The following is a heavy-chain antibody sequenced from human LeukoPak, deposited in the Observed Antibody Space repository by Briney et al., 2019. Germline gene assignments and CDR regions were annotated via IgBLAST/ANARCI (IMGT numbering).Heavy chain of an antibody. CDR1: GDAFNSHT. D-gene: IGHD3-10*01. Sequence: SVKVSCKASGDAFNSHTINWVRQAPGQGLEWVGSIIPSFGIPSYAQKFRGRATISADTSTTTAYMDLTSLRSEDTAVYYCARDFWGTMVRGASMDVWGQGTTVTLSS. J-gene: IGHJ6*02. CDR2: IIPSFGIP. CDR3: ARDFWGTMVRGASMDV. V-gene: IGHV1-69*10.